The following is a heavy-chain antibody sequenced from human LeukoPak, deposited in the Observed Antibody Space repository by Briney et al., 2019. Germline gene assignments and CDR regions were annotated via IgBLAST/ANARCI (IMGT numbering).Heavy chain of an antibody. CDR1: GLTFSSYW. V-gene: IGHV3-7*01. Sequence: GGSLRLSCATSGLTFSSYWMSWVRQAPGKGLEWVANIKPDGSKKNYVDSVKGRFTISRDNAKNPLYLQMNSLRAEDTAVYYCARGGSHGYWGQGTLVTVSS. CDR2: IKPDGSKK. D-gene: IGHD1-26*01. J-gene: IGHJ4*02. CDR3: ARGGSHGY.